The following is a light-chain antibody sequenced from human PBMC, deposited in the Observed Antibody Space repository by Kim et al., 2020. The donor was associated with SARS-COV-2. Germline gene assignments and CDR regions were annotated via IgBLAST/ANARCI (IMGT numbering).Light chain of an antibody. V-gene: IGLV1-40*01. CDR2: GNS. Sequence: VTISCTGSSSNIGAGYDVHWYQQLRGTAPKLLIYGNSNRPSGVPDRFSGSKSGTSASLAITGLQAEDEADYYCQSYDSSLSGSGVFGGGTKLTVL. CDR1: SSNIGAGYD. CDR3: QSYDSSLSGSGV. J-gene: IGLJ3*02.